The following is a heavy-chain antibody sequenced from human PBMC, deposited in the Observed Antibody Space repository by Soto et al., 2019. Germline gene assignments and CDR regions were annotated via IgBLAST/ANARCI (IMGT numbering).Heavy chain of an antibody. J-gene: IGHJ4*02. Sequence: VGSLRLSCAASGFTFSSYGMHWVRQAPGKGLEWVAVISYDGSNKYYADSVKGRFTISRDNSKNTLYLQMNSLRAEDTAVYYCAKVDSSGCFDYWGQGTLVTVSS. CDR1: GFTFSSYG. CDR3: AKVDSSGCFDY. V-gene: IGHV3-30*18. CDR2: ISYDGSNK. D-gene: IGHD3-22*01.